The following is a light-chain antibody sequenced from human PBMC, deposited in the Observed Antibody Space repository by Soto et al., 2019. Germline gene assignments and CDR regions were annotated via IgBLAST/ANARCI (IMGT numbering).Light chain of an antibody. Sequence: QSVLTQPPSASGTPGQRVTISCSGSSSNIGSNTVNWYQQLPGTAPKLLIYSNNQRRSGVPDRFSGSKSGTSASLAISGLQSEDEADYYCAAWDDSLNGSHVVFGGGTKVTVL. V-gene: IGLV1-44*01. J-gene: IGLJ2*01. CDR2: SNN. CDR1: SSNIGSNT. CDR3: AAWDDSLNGSHVV.